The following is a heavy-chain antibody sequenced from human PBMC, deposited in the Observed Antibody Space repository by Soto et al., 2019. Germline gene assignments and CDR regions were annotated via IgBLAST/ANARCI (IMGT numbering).Heavy chain of an antibody. Sequence: EVQLVESGGDLVQPGGSLRLSCAASGFTVSSNYITWVRQAPGKGLKWVSVIYRDGYTYYADSVKGRSTISRDNSKNTLYLQMNTLIAEDTAVYYCGRLFDSVHGPFDYWGQGTLVTVSS. D-gene: IGHD2-21*01. J-gene: IGHJ4*02. CDR2: IYRDGYT. CDR1: GFTVSSNY. V-gene: IGHV3-66*01. CDR3: GRLFDSVHGPFDY.